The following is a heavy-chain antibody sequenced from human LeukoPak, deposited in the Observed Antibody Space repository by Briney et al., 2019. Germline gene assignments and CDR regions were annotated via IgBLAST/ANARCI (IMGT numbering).Heavy chain of an antibody. J-gene: IGHJ1*01. D-gene: IGHD4-17*01. V-gene: IGHV3-23*01. CDR3: AKEIYGDSTGGRFQH. Sequence: PGGSLRLSCAASGFTVSSNYMSWVRQAPGKGLEWVSAISGSGGSTYYADSVKGRFSISRDNSKNTLYLQMNSLRAEDTAVYYCAKEIYGDSTGGRFQHWGQGTLVTVSS. CDR1: GFTVSSNY. CDR2: ISGSGGST.